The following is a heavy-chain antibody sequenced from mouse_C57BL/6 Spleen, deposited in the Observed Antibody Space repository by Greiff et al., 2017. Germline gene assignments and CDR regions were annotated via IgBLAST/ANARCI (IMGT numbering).Heavy chain of an antibody. V-gene: IGHV1-82*01. J-gene: IGHJ1*03. CDR3: ARYHYGSSYAWYFDV. D-gene: IGHD1-1*01. CDR2: IYPGDGDT. CDR1: GYAFSSSW. Sequence: QLKESGPELVKPGASVKISCKASGYAFSSSWMNWVKQRPGKGLEWIGRIYPGDGDTNYNGKFKGKATLTADKASSTAYMQLSSLTSEDSAVYFCARYHYGSSYAWYFDVWGTGTTVTVSS.